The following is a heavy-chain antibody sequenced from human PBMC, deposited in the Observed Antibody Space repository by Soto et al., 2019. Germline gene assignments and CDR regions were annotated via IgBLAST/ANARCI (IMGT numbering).Heavy chain of an antibody. CDR2: IYPGDSET. J-gene: IGHJ4*01. Sequence: GESLKISCKSSGYSFISYWIGWVRQTPGKGLEWMGIIYPGDSETRYSPPFQGQVTISADKSINTAYLHWSSLKASDTAMYYCAILEGFCSGGNCYPDYWGHGTLVTVSS. V-gene: IGHV5-51*01. CDR3: AILEGFCSGGNCYPDY. D-gene: IGHD2-15*01. CDR1: GYSFISYW.